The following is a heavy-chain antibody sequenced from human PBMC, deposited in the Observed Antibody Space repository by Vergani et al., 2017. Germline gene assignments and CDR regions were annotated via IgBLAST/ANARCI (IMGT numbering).Heavy chain of an antibody. V-gene: IGHV2-5*01. J-gene: IGHJ5*02. Sequence: QITLKESGPTLVKPTQTLTLTCTFSGFSLSTSGVGVGWIRQPPGKALEWLALIYWNDDKRYSPSLKSRRTITKDTSKNQVVLTMTNMEPVDTATYYCANRPTMVRGVGWFDPWGQGTLVTVSS. D-gene: IGHD3-10*01. CDR3: ANRPTMVRGVGWFDP. CDR1: GFSLSTSGVG. CDR2: IYWNDDK.